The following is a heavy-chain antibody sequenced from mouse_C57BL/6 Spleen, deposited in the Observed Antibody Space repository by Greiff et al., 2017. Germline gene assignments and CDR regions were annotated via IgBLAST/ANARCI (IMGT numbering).Heavy chain of an antibody. CDR2: ISSGSSTI. CDR3: AREWDYAMDY. Sequence: EVQLVESGGGLVKPGGSLTLSCAASGFTFSDYGMHWVRQAPEKGLEWVAYISSGSSTIYYADTVKGRFTISRDNAKNTLFLQMTSLRSEDTAMYYCAREWDYAMDYWGQGTSVTVSS. J-gene: IGHJ4*01. D-gene: IGHD1-3*01. V-gene: IGHV5-17*01. CDR1: GFTFSDYG.